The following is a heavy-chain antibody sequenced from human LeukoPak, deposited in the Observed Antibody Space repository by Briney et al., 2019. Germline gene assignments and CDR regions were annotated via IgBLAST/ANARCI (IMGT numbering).Heavy chain of an antibody. D-gene: IGHD3-9*01. CDR3: AISLYFDWSTWSDP. J-gene: IGHJ5*01. Sequence: SETLSLTCTVSGGSISSYYWSWIRQPPGKGLEWIGYIYYSGSTTYNPSPKSRVTISVDTSKNQFSLKLTCVTAADTAVYYCAISLYFDWSTWSDPWGQGTLVTVSS. CDR2: IYYSGST. CDR1: GGSISSYY. V-gene: IGHV4-59*08.